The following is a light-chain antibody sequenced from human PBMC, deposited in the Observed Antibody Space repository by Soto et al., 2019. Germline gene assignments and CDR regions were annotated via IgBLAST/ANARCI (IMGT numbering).Light chain of an antibody. Sequence: QSALTQPASVSGSPGQSITISCTGTSSEVGSYNLVSWYQQHPGKAPKLMIYEGSKWPSGVSNRFSGSKSGNTASLTISGLQAEDEADYYCCSYAGSSTVVFGGGTKLTVL. CDR2: EGS. J-gene: IGLJ2*01. CDR3: CSYAGSSTVV. V-gene: IGLV2-23*01. CDR1: SSEVGSYNL.